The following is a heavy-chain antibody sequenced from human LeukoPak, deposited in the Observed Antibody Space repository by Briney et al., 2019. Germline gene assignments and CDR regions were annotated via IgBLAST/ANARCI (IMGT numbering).Heavy chain of an antibody. CDR2: IYTSGST. CDR1: AGFISNYY. CDR3: ARGSIAAVGTRWFDP. Sequence: SETLSLTCSVSAGFISNYYWSWIRQPAGKGLEWIGRIYTSGSTNYNPSLQSRVTMSVDTSKNQFSLKVRSVTAADTAVYYCARGSIAAVGTRWFDPWGQGTLVTVSS. V-gene: IGHV4-4*07. D-gene: IGHD6-13*01. J-gene: IGHJ5*02.